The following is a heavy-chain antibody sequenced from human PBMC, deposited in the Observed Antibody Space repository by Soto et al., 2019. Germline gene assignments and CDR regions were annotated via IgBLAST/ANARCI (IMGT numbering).Heavy chain of an antibody. V-gene: IGHV1-3*01. CDR3: AREYGNYGPDY. CDR1: GYTFTSYA. D-gene: IGHD4-17*01. Sequence: ASVKVSCKASGYTFTSYAMHWVRQAPGQRLEWMGWINAGNGNTKYSQKFQGRVTMTSDTSANTAYMELRSLRSDDTAVYYCAREYGNYGPDYWGQGTLVTVSS. J-gene: IGHJ4*02. CDR2: INAGNGNT.